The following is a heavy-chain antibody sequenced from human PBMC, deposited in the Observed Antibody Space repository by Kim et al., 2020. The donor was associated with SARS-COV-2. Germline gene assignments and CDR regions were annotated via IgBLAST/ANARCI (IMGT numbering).Heavy chain of an antibody. CDR1: GGNFSSYA. CDR2: IIPILGKA. D-gene: IGHD2-21*02. CDR3: ARAYCGGDCHYGLSEYYFDS. J-gene: IGHJ4*01. V-gene: IGHV1-69*04. Sequence: SVKVSCKASGGNFSSYAINWVRQAPGQGLEWVGRIIPILGKAQYPQELQGRVTISADKSASTVHMELSSLRSEDTAMYYCARAYCGGDCHYGLSEYYFDSWGHGTLVTVSS.